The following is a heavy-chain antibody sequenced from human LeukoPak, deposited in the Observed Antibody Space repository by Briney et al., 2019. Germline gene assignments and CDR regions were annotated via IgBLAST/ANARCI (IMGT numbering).Heavy chain of an antibody. V-gene: IGHV1-3*01. CDR1: GYTFNSYA. J-gene: IGHJ4*02. Sequence: GASVKVSCKASGYTFNSYAMHWVRQAPGQRLEWMGWINAGNGNTKYSQKFQGRVTITRDASASTAYMELSSLTSEDTAVYYCARAPAYYYDSSGYSNDFDSWGQGTLVIVSS. CDR3: ARAPAYYYDSSGYSNDFDS. D-gene: IGHD3-22*01. CDR2: INAGNGNT.